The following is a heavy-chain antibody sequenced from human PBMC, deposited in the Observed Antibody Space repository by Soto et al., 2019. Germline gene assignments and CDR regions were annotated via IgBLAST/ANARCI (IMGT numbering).Heavy chain of an antibody. CDR3: VRVVHYYGSGSYYGPYFDY. Sequence: GGSLRLSCAASGFTFSSFVMHWVRQAPGKGLDWVAALSLDGSNKNYADSVKGRFTISRDNSKSTLYLQMNSLTIEDTAVYYCVRVVHYYGSGSYYGPYFDYWGQGTLVTVSS. CDR1: GFTFSSFV. CDR2: LSLDGSNK. V-gene: IGHV3-30*04. J-gene: IGHJ4*02. D-gene: IGHD3-10*01.